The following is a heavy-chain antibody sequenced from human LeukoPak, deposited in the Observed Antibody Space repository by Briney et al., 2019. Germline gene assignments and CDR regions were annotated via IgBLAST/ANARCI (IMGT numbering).Heavy chain of an antibody. CDR2: IYPDDSDT. Sequence: GESLKISCKGSGYRFNNYWIGWVRQMPGKGLEWMGIIYPDDSDTRYSPSFQGQVTISAAKSIATAYLQWSSLKASDTAMYYCAIGGDSTTSCYRCFNYWGQGTLVTVSS. D-gene: IGHD2-2*02. CDR1: GYRFNNYW. CDR3: AIGGDSTTSCYRCFNY. J-gene: IGHJ4*02. V-gene: IGHV5-51*01.